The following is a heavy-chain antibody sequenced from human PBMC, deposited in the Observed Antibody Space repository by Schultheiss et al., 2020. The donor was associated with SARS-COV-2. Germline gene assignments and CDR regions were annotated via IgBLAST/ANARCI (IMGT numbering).Heavy chain of an antibody. CDR3: ARAGRFGRGTPDY. CDR2: IKQDGSEK. J-gene: IGHJ4*02. CDR1: GLTFSNYW. V-gene: IGHV3-7*01. Sequence: GKSLKISCAASGLTFSNYWMSWVRQAPGKGLEWVANIKQDGSEKDYVDSVKGRFTISRDNAKNSLYLQMDSLRAEDTAVYYCARAGRFGRGTPDYWGQGTLVTVSS. D-gene: IGHD3-16*01.